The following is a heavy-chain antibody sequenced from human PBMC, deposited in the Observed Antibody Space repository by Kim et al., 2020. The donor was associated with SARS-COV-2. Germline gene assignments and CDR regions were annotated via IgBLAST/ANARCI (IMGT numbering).Heavy chain of an antibody. D-gene: IGHD6-6*01. J-gene: IGHJ6*02. CDR2: ISSSSSYT. CDR3: ARDPRKGYSSSRHYYYYGMDV. Sequence: GGSLRLSCAASGFTFSDYYMSWIRQAPGKGLEWVSYISSSSSYTNYADSEEGRFTISRDNAKNSLYLQMNSLRAEDTAVYYCARDPRKGYSSSRHYYYYGMDVWGQGTTVTVSS. CDR1: GFTFSDYY. V-gene: IGHV3-11*05.